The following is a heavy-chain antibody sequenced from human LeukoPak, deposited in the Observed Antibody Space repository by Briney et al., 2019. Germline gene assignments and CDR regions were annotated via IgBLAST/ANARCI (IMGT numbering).Heavy chain of an antibody. CDR3: ASDIAADGTGNAYDV. CDR1: GGSISSGGYY. CDR2: IGYSGST. D-gene: IGHD6-13*01. J-gene: IGHJ3*01. V-gene: IGHV4-61*08. Sequence: SQTLSLTCTVSGGSISSGGYYWTWIRQHPGKGLEWIGYIGYSGSTNYNPSLKSRVTISVDTSKNQFSLKLNSVTAADTAVYYCASDIAADGTGNAYDVWGQGTMVTVSS.